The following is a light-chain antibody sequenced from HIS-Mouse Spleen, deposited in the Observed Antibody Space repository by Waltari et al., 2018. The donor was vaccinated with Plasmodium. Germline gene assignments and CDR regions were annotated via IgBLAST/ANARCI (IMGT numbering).Light chain of an antibody. J-gene: IGLJ3*02. V-gene: IGLV2-11*01. CDR2: DVS. Sequence: QSALTQPRSVSGSPGQSVTISCPGTSSDVGGYNYVSWYQQHPGKAPKLMIYDVSNRPSGVPDRFSGSKSGNTASLTISGLQAEDEADYYCCSYAGSYTWVFGGGTKLTVL. CDR3: CSYAGSYTWV. CDR1: SSDVGGYNY.